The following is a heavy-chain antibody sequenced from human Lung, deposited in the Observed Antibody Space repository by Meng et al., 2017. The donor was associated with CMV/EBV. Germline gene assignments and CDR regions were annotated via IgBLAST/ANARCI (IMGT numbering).Heavy chain of an antibody. CDR2: IKQDGSEK. CDR3: ARDPRVKSYVVVPAASDY. V-gene: IGHV3-7*01. D-gene: IGHD2-2*01. CDR1: GFTFNTYW. Sequence: GEXXTISCVASGFTFNTYWMSWVRQAPGKGLEWVANIKQDGSEKYYVGSVKGRFTISRDNAKNSLYLQMNSLRAEDTAVYYCARDPRVKSYVVVPAASDYWXQGTXVTVSS. J-gene: IGHJ4*02.